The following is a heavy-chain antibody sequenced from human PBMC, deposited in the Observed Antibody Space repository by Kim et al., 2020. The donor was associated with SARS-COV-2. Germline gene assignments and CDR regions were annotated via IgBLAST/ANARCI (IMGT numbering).Heavy chain of an antibody. V-gene: IGHV3-15*01. CDR1: GFTFSNAW. J-gene: IGHJ4*02. CDR2: IKSKTDGGTT. D-gene: IGHD2-2*01. Sequence: GGSLRLSCAASGFTFSNAWMSWVRQAPGKGLEWVGRIKSKTDGGTTDYAAPVKGRFTISRDDSKNTLYLQMNSLKTEDTAVYYCTTAMRGRSALDYWGQGTLVTVSS. CDR3: TTAMRGRSALDY.